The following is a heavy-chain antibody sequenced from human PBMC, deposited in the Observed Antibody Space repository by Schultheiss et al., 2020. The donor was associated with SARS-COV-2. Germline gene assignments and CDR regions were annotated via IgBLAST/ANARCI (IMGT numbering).Heavy chain of an antibody. CDR1: GGSISSGGYY. D-gene: IGHD2-8*02. J-gene: IGHJ5*02. V-gene: IGHV4-61*08. CDR2: IYYSGST. Sequence: SETLSLTCTVSGGSISSGGYYWSWIRQHPGKGLEWIGYIYYSGSTNYNPSLKSRVTISVDTSKNQFSLKVSSVTAADTAVYYCARHRFRGRTGGLNWFDPWGQGTLVTVSS. CDR3: ARHRFRGRTGGLNWFDP.